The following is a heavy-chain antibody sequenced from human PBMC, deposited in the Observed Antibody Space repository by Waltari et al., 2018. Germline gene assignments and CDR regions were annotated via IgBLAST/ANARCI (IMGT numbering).Heavy chain of an antibody. D-gene: IGHD5-12*01. CDR3: AKERRPGYNAWYFDL. CDR1: GFTFSSSG. Sequence: QVQLVASGGGVVRLGGSLRTSCAASGFTFSSSGLHWLRPAPGKGLEWVAFIRYDGSNKYYANSVKGRFTISRDNSKNTLYLQMNSLRAEDTAVYYCAKERRPGYNAWYFDLWGRGTLVTVSS. J-gene: IGHJ2*01. V-gene: IGHV3-30*02. CDR2: IRYDGSNK.